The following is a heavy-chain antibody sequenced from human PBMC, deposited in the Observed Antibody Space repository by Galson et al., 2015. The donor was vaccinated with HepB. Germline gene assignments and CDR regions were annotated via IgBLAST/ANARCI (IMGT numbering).Heavy chain of an antibody. D-gene: IGHD1-14*01. V-gene: IGHV1-69*13. Sequence: SVKVSCKASGGTFSSYAISWVRQAPGQGLEWMGGIIPIFGTANYAQKFQGRVTITADESTSTAYMELSSLRSEDTAVYYCARFPEYYYCYYGMDVWGQGTTVTVSS. CDR2: IIPIFGTA. J-gene: IGHJ6*02. CDR3: ARFPEYYYCYYGMDV. CDR1: GGTFSSYA.